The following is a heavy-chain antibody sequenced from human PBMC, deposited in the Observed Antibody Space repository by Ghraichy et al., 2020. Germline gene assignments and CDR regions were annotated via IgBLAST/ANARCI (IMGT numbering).Heavy chain of an antibody. CDR3: AVTYCGGDCYFYYFDY. Sequence: SVKVSCKASGGTFSSYAISWVRQAPGQGLEWMGGIIPIFGTANYAQKFQGRVTITADESTSTAYMELSSLGSEDTAVYYCAVTYCGGDCYFYYFDYWGQGTLVTVSS. J-gene: IGHJ4*02. CDR1: GGTFSSYA. V-gene: IGHV1-69*13. D-gene: IGHD2-21*02. CDR2: IIPIFGTA.